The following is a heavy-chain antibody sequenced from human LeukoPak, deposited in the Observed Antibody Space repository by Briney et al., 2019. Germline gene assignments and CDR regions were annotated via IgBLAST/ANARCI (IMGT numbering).Heavy chain of an antibody. J-gene: IGHJ4*02. Sequence: GGSLRLSWPPSGFTFSNYAMICARHPPGEWLEWVSSIGGSSGRTYYAHSVKGRFNIYRDNSKNTLFLQMNSVRVEDTGVYYCAKVSTGTHSRFDYWGQGTLVTVSS. CDR2: IGGSSGRT. D-gene: IGHD1-1*01. CDR3: AKVSTGTHSRFDY. V-gene: IGHV3-23*01. CDR1: GFTFSNYA.